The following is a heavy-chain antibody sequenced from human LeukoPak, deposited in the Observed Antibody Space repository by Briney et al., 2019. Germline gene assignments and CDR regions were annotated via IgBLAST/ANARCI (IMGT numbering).Heavy chain of an antibody. D-gene: IGHD3-22*01. J-gene: IGHJ3*02. V-gene: IGHV1-69*13. CDR2: IIPIFGTA. CDR3: ARGLVEERYCDSSGYDAFDI. Sequence: SVKVSCKASGGTFSSYAISWVRQAPGQGLEWMGGIIPIFGTANYAQKFQGRVTITADESTSTAYMELSSLRSEDTAVYYCARGLVEERYCDSSGYDAFDIWGQGTMVTVSS. CDR1: GGTFSSYA.